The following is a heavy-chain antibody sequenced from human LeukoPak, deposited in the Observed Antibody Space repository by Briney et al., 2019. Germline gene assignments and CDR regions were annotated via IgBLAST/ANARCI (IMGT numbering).Heavy chain of an antibody. CDR3: ARYSSSSYYYYGMDV. Sequence: SETLSLTCTVSGDSSNSYYWNWIRQPPGKGLEWIGSIYHSGSTYYNPSLKSRVTISVDTSKNQFSLKLSSVTAADTAVYYCARYSSSSYYYYGMDVWGQGTTVTVSS. D-gene: IGHD6-13*01. CDR1: GDSSNSYY. J-gene: IGHJ6*02. V-gene: IGHV4-38-2*02. CDR2: IYHSGST.